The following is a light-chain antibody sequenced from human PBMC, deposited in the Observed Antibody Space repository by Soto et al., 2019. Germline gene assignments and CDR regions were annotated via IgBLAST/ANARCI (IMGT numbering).Light chain of an antibody. V-gene: IGKV3-11*01. J-gene: IGKJ1*01. Sequence: EIVLTQSPATLSLSPGERSTLSCRASQSVSRYLAWYQQKPGQAPRLLIYDASNRATGIPARFSGSGSGTDFTLTISSLEPEDFAVYYCQQRSNLWTFGQGTKVDIK. CDR3: QQRSNLWT. CDR2: DAS. CDR1: QSVSRY.